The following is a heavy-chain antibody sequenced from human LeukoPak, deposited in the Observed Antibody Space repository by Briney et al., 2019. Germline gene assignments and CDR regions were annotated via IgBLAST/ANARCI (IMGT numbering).Heavy chain of an antibody. CDR3: AKGRHYYGSGSYPWIDY. V-gene: IGHV3-23*01. Sequence: GGTLRLSCAASGFTFSSYGMSWVRQAPGKGLEWVSAISGSGGSTYYADSVKGRFTISRDNSKNTLYLQMNSLRAEDTAVYYCAKGRHYYGSGSYPWIDYWGQGTLVTVSS. CDR2: ISGSGGST. D-gene: IGHD3-10*01. J-gene: IGHJ4*02. CDR1: GFTFSSYG.